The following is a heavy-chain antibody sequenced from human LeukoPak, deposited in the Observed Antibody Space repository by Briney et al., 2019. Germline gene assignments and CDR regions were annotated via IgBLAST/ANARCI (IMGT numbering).Heavy chain of an antibody. CDR2: ISDSGGST. V-gene: IGHV3-23*01. D-gene: IGHD3-3*01. CDR1: GFPLSLYA. J-gene: IGHJ4*02. Sequence: GGSLRLSCAASGFPLSLYAMNWVRQAPGKGLEWVSGISDSGGSTYYADSVKGRFTISRDNFKKILYLQMNSLRVEDTAVYYCAKDQVDYNFWSGSFDYWGQGTLVTVSS. CDR3: AKDQVDYNFWSGSFDY.